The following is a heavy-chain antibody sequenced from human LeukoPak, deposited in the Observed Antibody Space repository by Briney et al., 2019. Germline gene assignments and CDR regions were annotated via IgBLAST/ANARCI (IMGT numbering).Heavy chain of an antibody. CDR3: ASSGQTYSSSSRYCSGGSCLDY. J-gene: IGHJ4*02. CDR1: GFTFSSYW. V-gene: IGHV3-7*01. D-gene: IGHD2-15*01. Sequence: GGSLRLSCAASGFTFSSYWMSWVRQAPGKGLEWVANIKQDGSEKYYVDSVKGRFTISRDNAKNSLYLQMHSLRAEDTAVSYCASSGQTYSSSSRYCSGGSCLDYWGQGTLVTVSS. CDR2: IKQDGSEK.